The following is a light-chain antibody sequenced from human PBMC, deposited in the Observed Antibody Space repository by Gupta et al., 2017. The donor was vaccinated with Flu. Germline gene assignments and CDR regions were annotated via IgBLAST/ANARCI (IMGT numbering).Light chain of an antibody. CDR3: VHSLHSPYT. Sequence: IVLPQSPLSLPVTPGGSASIPCQSSQTLLHSNGYTYLDWYLQKPGQSPQVLISLGSTRAPGVSERFSGSGSGTEFTLTINRVQAEDVGVYYCVHSLHSPYTFGQGTKLEIK. CDR2: LGS. J-gene: IGKJ2*01. CDR1: QTLLHSNGYTY. V-gene: IGKV2-28*01.